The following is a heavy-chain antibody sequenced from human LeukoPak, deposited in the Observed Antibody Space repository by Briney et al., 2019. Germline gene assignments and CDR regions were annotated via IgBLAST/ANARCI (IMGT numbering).Heavy chain of an antibody. V-gene: IGHV3-66*02. D-gene: IGHD3-10*01. CDR2: IYSGGST. J-gene: IGHJ6*03. Sequence: GGSLRLSCAASGFTFSSCSMNWVRQAPGKGLEWVSVIYSGGSTYYSDSVKGRFTISRDNSKNTLYLQMNSLRAEDTAVYYCASSGFGELLFRYYYYMDVWGKGTTVTVSS. CDR1: GFTFSSCS. CDR3: ASSGFGELLFRYYYYMDV.